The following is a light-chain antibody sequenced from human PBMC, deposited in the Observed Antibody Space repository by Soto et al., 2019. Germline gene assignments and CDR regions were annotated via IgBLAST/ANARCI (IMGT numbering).Light chain of an antibody. J-gene: IGKJ2*01. Sequence: DIHMTQSPPSLSPSVGDKATITCLASQNAWTYLNWYGQKPGNAPRLLLYGATDLEDGVPARFSGSGSGTDFSLTISSLQPEDYATYYCQQTFYIPRTFGQGTKVDTK. V-gene: IGKV1-39*01. CDR2: GAT. CDR1: QNAWTY. CDR3: QQTFYIPRT.